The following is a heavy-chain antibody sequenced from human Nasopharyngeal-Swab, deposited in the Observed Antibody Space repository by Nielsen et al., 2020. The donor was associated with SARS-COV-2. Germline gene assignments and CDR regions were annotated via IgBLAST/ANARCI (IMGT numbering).Heavy chain of an antibody. CDR3: ARASVPAAIGVFGFDY. CDR2: ISSSGSTI. V-gene: IGHV3-48*03. J-gene: IGHJ4*02. Sequence: WIRQPPGKGLAWVSYISSSGSTIYYADSVKGRSTISRDNAKNSLYLQMNSLRAEDTAVYYCARASVPAAIGVFGFDYWGQGTLVTVSS. D-gene: IGHD2-2*01.